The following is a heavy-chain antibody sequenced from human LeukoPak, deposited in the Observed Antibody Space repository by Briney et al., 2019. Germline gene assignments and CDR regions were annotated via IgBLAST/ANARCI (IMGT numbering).Heavy chain of an antibody. D-gene: IGHD1-26*01. CDR3: ARISYHYTFDY. V-gene: IGHV4-59*01. Sequence: SETLSLTCTVSGGSISSYYWSWIRQPPGKGLEWIGYIYYSGSTNYNPSLKSRVTISVDTSKNQFSLKLSSVTAADTAVYYCARISYHYTFDYWGQGTLVTVSS. CDR2: IYYSGST. CDR1: GGSISSYY. J-gene: IGHJ4*02.